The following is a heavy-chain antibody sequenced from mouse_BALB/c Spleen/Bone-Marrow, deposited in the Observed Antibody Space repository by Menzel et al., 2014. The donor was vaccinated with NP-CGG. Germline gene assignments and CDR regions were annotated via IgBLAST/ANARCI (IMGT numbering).Heavy chain of an antibody. CDR3: VRSRLRDWYFDV. V-gene: IGHV1S56*01. J-gene: IGHJ1*01. Sequence: QVQLQQSGVELVKPGASVKLSCKASGNTFTGYDINWVRQRPEQGLEWIGWIFPGDSTTKYNEKFKGKATLSTDKSSSTVHMQLSRLTSEDSAVYFCVRSRLRDWYFDVWGAGTTVTISS. CDR1: GNTFTGYD. CDR2: IFPGDSTT. D-gene: IGHD1-2*01.